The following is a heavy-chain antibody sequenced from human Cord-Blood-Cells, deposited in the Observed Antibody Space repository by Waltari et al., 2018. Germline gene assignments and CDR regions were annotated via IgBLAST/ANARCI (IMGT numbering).Heavy chain of an antibody. D-gene: IGHD2-2*01. CDR3: ARDGGCSSTSCYFYYYYYMDV. Sequence: QVQLVQSGAEVKKPGASVKVSCKASGYTFTSYGISWVRPAPGQGLEWMGWISAYNGNTNYAQKLQGRVTMTTDTSTSTAYMELRSLRSDDTAVYYCARDGGCSSTSCYFYYYYYMDVWGKGTTVTVSS. CDR2: ISAYNGNT. V-gene: IGHV1-18*04. CDR1: GYTFTSYG. J-gene: IGHJ6*03.